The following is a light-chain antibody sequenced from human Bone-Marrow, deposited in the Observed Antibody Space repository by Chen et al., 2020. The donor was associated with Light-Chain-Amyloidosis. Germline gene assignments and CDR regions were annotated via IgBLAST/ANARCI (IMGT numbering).Light chain of an antibody. CDR2: DDS. V-gene: IGLV3-21*02. J-gene: IGLJ3*02. CDR3: QVWDRSSDRPV. Sequence: SYVLTQPSSVSVAPGQTATIACGGNNIGSTGVHWYQQTPGQAPLLVVYDDSDRPSGIPERLSGSNSGNTATLTISRVEAGDEADHYCQVWDRSSDRPVFGGGTKLTVL. CDR1: NIGSTG.